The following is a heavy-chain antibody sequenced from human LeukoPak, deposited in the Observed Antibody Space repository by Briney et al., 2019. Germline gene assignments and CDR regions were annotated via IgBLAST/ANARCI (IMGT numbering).Heavy chain of an antibody. CDR3: ARESSSWYDGRFDY. D-gene: IGHD6-13*01. V-gene: IGHV3-7*01. Sequence: GGSLRLSCAASGFTFSNYWMSWVRQAPGKGLEWVANRKQDGSEKYYVDSVKGRFTISRDNAKNSLYLQMNSLRAEDTAVYYCARESSSWYDGRFDYWGQGTLVTVSS. CDR1: GFTFSNYW. CDR2: RKQDGSEK. J-gene: IGHJ4*02.